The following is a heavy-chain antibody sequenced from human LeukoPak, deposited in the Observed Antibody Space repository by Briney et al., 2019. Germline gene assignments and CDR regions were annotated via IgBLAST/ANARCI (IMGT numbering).Heavy chain of an antibody. CDR3: AKDQTILGAFDI. V-gene: IGHV3-23*01. CDR2: ISGSGGST. D-gene: IGHD3-3*01. Sequence: PGGSPRLSCAASGFTFSSYAMSWVRQAPGKGLEWVSAISGSGGSTYYADSVKGRFTISRDNSKNTLYLQMNSLRAEDTAVYYCAKDQTILGAFDIWGQGTMVTVSS. J-gene: IGHJ3*02. CDR1: GFTFSSYA.